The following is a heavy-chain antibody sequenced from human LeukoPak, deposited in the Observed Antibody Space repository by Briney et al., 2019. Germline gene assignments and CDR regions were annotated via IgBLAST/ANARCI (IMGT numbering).Heavy chain of an antibody. CDR3: AKDTSYNRHDAFDI. CDR2: ISGSGGTT. Sequence: PGGSLRLSCAASGFTVSGSWMSWIRQAPGKGLEWVSDISGSGGTTYYADSVKGRFTISRDNSKNTLNLQMNSLRADDTAVYYCAKDTSYNRHDAFDIWGQGTMVTVSS. CDR1: GFTVSGSW. J-gene: IGHJ3*02. D-gene: IGHD1-26*01. V-gene: IGHV3-23*01.